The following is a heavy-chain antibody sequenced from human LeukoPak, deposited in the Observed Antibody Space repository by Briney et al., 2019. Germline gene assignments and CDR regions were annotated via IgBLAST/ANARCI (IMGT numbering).Heavy chain of an antibody. CDR3: ARWASDY. Sequence: GGSLRLSCAASGFTFSNAWVSWVRQAPGKGLEWVGRIKRKNDGGTADYAAPVKGRFTISRDDSENTLYLQMNNLRTEDTAMYYCARWASDYWGQGALVTVSS. J-gene: IGHJ4*02. CDR1: GFTFSNAW. V-gene: IGHV3-15*01. D-gene: IGHD5-24*01. CDR2: IKRKNDGGTA.